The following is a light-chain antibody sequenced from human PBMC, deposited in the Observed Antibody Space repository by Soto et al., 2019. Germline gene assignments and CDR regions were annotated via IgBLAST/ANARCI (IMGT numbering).Light chain of an antibody. V-gene: IGLV2-14*01. J-gene: IGLJ1*01. Sequence: QSVLTQPASVSGSPGQSITISCTGTSSDVGGYNYVSWYQQHPGKAPKLMIYEVSNRPSGVSNRFSGSKSGNTASLTISGLQAEYESDYYCSSYTSSSTLGVFGSGTKVTGL. CDR1: SSDVGGYNY. CDR2: EVS. CDR3: SSYTSSSTLGV.